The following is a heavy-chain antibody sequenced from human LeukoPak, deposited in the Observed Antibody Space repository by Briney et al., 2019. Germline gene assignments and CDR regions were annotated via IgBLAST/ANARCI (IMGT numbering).Heavy chain of an antibody. J-gene: IGHJ3*02. V-gene: IGHV4-59*01. Sequence: PSETLSLTCAVYGGSFSGYYWSWIRQPPGKGLEWIGYIYYSGSTNYNPSPKSRVTISVDTSKNQFSLKLSSVTAADTAVYYCARVVELNAFDIWGQGTMVTVSS. CDR3: ARVVELNAFDI. CDR1: GGSFSGYY. D-gene: IGHD2-15*01. CDR2: IYYSGST.